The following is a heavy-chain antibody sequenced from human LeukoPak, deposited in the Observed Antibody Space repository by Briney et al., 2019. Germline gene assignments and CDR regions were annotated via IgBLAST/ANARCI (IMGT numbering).Heavy chain of an antibody. V-gene: IGHV4-61*02. J-gene: IGHJ4*02. CDR1: GGSISSGSYY. Sequence: SETLSLTCTVSGGSISSGSYYWSWIRQPAGKGLEWIGRIYTSGSTSYNPSLKSRVTISVDTSKNQFSLKLSSVTAADTAVYYCARGYTSSSEPFDYWGQGTLVTVSS. CDR2: IYTSGST. CDR3: ARGYTSSSEPFDY. D-gene: IGHD6-6*01.